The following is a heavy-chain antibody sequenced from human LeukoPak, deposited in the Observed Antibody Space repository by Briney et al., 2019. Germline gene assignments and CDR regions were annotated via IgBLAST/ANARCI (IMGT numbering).Heavy chain of an antibody. CDR1: GFTFSSYG. D-gene: IGHD1-26*01. CDR2: IRYDGSNK. CDR3: AKDRVGATHAAALDY. J-gene: IGHJ4*02. Sequence: PGGSLRLSCAASGFTFSSYGMHWVRQAPGKGLEWVAFIRYDGSNKYYADSVKGRFTISRDNSKNTLYLQMNSLRAEDTAVYYCAKDRVGATHAAALDYWGQGTLVTVSS. V-gene: IGHV3-30*02.